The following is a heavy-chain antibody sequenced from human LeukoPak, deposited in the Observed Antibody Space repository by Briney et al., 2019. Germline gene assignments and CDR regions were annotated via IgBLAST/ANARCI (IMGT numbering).Heavy chain of an antibody. Sequence: GGSLRLSCAASGFTFDDYGMSWVRHAPGKGLEWVSGINWNGGSTGYADSVKGRFTISRDNAKNFLYLQMNSLRAEDTALYYCAKDISHSSGYYFFDYWGQGTLVTVSS. CDR2: INWNGGST. J-gene: IGHJ4*02. CDR3: AKDISHSSGYYFFDY. CDR1: GFTFDDYG. D-gene: IGHD3-22*01. V-gene: IGHV3-20*04.